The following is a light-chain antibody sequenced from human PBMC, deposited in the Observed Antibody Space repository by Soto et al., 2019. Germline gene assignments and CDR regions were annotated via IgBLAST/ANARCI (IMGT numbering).Light chain of an antibody. J-gene: IGKJ1*01. Sequence: DIQLTQSPSFLSASVGDRVTITCRASQGISSYLAWYQQKPGKAPKLLIYAASTLQSGVPSRFSGSGSETEFTLTISSLQPEDFATYYCQQLNSYPWTFGQRTKVEIK. CDR3: QQLNSYPWT. CDR1: QGISSY. CDR2: AAS. V-gene: IGKV1-9*01.